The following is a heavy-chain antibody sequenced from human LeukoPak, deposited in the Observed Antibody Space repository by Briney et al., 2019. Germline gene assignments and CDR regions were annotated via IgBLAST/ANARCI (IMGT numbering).Heavy chain of an antibody. Sequence: GGSLRLSCAASGFTFSSYWMHWVRQDPGKWLVWVSRINSDGSSTNYADSVKGRFTISRDNAKNTLYLPMNSLRVEDTAVYYCTRSTSGYFIDPWGQGTLVTVSS. CDR1: GFTFSSYW. CDR3: TRSTSGYFIDP. D-gene: IGHD3-22*01. CDR2: INSDGSST. V-gene: IGHV3-74*01. J-gene: IGHJ5*02.